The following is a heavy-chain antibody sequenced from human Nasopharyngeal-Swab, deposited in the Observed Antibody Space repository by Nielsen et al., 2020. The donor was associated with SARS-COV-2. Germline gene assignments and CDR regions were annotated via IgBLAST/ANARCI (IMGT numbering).Heavy chain of an antibody. D-gene: IGHD5-24*01. Sequence: GESLKISCAASGFSFSNSGMIWVRQAPGKGLQWVSYITGGFITKNYADSVKGRFTISRDIAKNSIYQQMSGLRDDDTAVYYCARDSGDGYADYWGQGTLVTVS. CDR1: GFSFSNSG. V-gene: IGHV3-48*02. CDR3: ARDSGDGYADY. CDR2: ITGGFITK. J-gene: IGHJ4*02.